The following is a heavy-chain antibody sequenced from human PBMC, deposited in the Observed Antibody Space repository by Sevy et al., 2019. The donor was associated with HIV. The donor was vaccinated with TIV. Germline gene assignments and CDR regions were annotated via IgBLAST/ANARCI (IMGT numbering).Heavy chain of an antibody. CDR2: IYYSGST. V-gene: IGHV4-59*13. CDR3: ARGDTAMGEVDP. D-gene: IGHD5-18*01. CDR1: GGSISSYY. Sequence: SETLSLTCTASGGSISSYYWSWIRQPPGKGLEWIGYIYYSGSTNYNPSLKSRVTISVDTSKNQFSLKLSSVTAADTAVYYCARGDTAMGEVDPWGQGTLVTVSS. J-gene: IGHJ5*02.